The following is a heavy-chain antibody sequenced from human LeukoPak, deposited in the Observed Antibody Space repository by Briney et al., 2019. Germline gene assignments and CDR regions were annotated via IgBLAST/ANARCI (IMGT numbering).Heavy chain of an antibody. CDR2: VCGSCGST. D-gene: IGHD6-13*01. V-gene: IGHV3-23*01. CDR1: GFTFSSYA. CDR3: AKVPEYSSSWYYFDY. J-gene: IGHJ4*02. Sequence: GGSLRLSCAASGFTFSSYAMSWLRQTPGKGLEGVSAVCGSCGSTYYADSVKGRFTISRDNYKNTLYLQMHSLRAEDTAVYYCAKVPEYSSSWYYFDYWGQGTLVTVSS.